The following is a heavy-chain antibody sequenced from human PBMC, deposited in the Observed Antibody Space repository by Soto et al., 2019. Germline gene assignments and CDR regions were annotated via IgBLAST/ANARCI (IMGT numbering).Heavy chain of an antibody. J-gene: IGHJ4*02. CDR2: ISYDGSNK. CDR1: GFTFSSYA. V-gene: IGHV3-30-3*01. Sequence: VQLVESGGGLVQPGGSLRLSCAASGFTFSSYAMHWVRQAPGKGLEWVAVISYDGSNKYYADSVKGRFTISRDNSKNTLYLQMNSLRAEDTAVYYCAREALMGPGDYWGQGTLVTVSS. CDR3: AREALMGPGDY. D-gene: IGHD7-27*01.